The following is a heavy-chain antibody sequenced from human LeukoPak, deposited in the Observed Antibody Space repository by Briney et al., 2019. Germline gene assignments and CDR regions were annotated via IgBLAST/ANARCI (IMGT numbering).Heavy chain of an antibody. D-gene: IGHD3-22*01. CDR1: GGSISSISYY. CDR2: MYHNGST. J-gene: IGHJ4*02. CDR3: AGWAYDSSGYRLDY. Sequence: SETLSLTCTVSGGSISSISYYWGWIRQPPGKGLEWIGSMYHNGSTYYNPSLKSRVTISVDTSKNQFSLRLNSVTAADTAMYYCAGWAYDSSGYRLDYWGQGTLVTVSS. V-gene: IGHV4-39*07.